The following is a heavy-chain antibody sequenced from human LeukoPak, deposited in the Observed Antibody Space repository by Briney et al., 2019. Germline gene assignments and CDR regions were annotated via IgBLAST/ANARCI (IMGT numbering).Heavy chain of an antibody. D-gene: IGHD3-9*01. J-gene: IGHJ6*02. V-gene: IGHV1-18*01. CDR3: ARVLPFDWLLPRNYYYYGMDV. CDR1: GYTFTSYG. Sequence: GASVKVSCKASGYTFTSYGISWVRQAPGQGLEWMGWISAYNGNTNYAQKLQGRVTMTTDTSMSTAYMELRSLRSDDTAVYYCARVLPFDWLLPRNYYYYGMDVWGQGTTVTVSS. CDR2: ISAYNGNT.